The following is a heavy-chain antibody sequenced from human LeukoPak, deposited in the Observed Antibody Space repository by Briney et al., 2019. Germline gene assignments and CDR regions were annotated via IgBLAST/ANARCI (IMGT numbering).Heavy chain of an antibody. Sequence: GGSLRLSCAASGFTVSSNYMSWVRQAPGKGLEWVSVIYSGGSTYYADSVKGRYTISRDNSKNTLYLQMNSLRAEDTAVYYCARNQAGDWFDPWGQGTLVTVSS. CDR1: GFTVSSNY. V-gene: IGHV3-66*01. CDR3: ARNQAGDWFDP. J-gene: IGHJ5*02. CDR2: IYSGGST.